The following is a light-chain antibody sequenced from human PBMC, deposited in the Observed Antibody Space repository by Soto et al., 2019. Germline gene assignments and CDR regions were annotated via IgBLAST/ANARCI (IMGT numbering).Light chain of an antibody. CDR3: QHRANWPLT. CDR1: QSVTIK. Sequence: EVVLTQSPATLSLSPGERATLSCRASQSVTIKLAWYQQKPGQAPRLLMYDAPTRATGVPARFSGSGSGTDFTLTISSLEPEDFAVYFCQHRANWPLTFGGGTKVEI. CDR2: DAP. J-gene: IGKJ4*01. V-gene: IGKV3-11*01.